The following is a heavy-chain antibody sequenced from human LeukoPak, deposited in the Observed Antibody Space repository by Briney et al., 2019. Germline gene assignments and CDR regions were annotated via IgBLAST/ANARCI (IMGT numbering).Heavy chain of an antibody. CDR2: ISGSGSST. V-gene: IGHV3-23*01. J-gene: IGHJ5*02. D-gene: IGHD1-1*01. CDR1: GFTFSNYA. CDR3: AKAPAGPEYSDNWRFGYNWFDP. Sequence: PGGSLRLSCAGSGFTFSNYAMSWVRQAPGKGLEWVSTISGSGSSTYYADSVKGRFTISRDNSKNTLYLQMNSLRAEDTAVYYCAKAPAGPEYSDNWRFGYNWFDPWGQGTLVTVSS.